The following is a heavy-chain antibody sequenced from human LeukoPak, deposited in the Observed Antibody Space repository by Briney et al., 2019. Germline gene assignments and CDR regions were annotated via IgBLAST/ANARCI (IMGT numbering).Heavy chain of an antibody. V-gene: IGHV3-21*01. CDR1: GFTFSSYS. J-gene: IGHJ4*02. Sequence: KSGGSLRLSCAASGFTFSSYSMNWDRQAPGKGLEWVSSISGSTSYIYYADSVKGRFTISRDNTKNSLYLQMNSLRAEDTAVYYCARGPWGGYSYWGQGILVIVSS. CDR2: ISGSTSYI. CDR3: ARGPWGGYSY. D-gene: IGHD5-12*01.